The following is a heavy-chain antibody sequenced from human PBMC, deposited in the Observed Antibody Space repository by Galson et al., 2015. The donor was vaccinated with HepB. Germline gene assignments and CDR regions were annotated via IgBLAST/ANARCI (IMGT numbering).Heavy chain of an antibody. CDR2: INPSGGST. Sequence: SVKVFCKASGYTFTSYYMHWVRQAPGQGLEWMGIINPSGGSTSYAQKFQGRVTMTRDTSTSTVYMELSSLRSEDTAVYYCARVVVGHRGPFDYWGQGTLVTVSS. V-gene: IGHV1-46*01. CDR1: GYTFTSYY. CDR3: ARVVVGHRGPFDY. D-gene: IGHD2-2*01. J-gene: IGHJ4*02.